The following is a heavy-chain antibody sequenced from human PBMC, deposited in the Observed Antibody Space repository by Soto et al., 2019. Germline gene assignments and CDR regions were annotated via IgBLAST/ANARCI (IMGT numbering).Heavy chain of an antibody. J-gene: IGHJ4*02. CDR3: ARRGFSGSGSFIQGDY. V-gene: IGHV3-74*01. CDR2: IKSDGSNI. CDR1: GFTFSSYW. Sequence: EVQLVESGGGLGQPGGSLRLSCAASGFTFSSYWMLWVRQAPGRGLVWVSRIKSDGSNINYADSLKGRFTISRDNAKNTLYLQMNSLRAEDTAMYYWARRGFSGSGSFIQGDYWGQGTLVTVSS. D-gene: IGHD3-10*01.